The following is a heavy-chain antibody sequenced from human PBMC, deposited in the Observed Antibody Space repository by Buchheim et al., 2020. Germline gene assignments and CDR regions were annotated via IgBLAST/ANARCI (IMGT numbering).Heavy chain of an antibody. Sequence: QLQLQESGPGLVKPSETLSLTCTVSGGSISSSSYYWGWIRQPPGKGLEWIGSIYYSGSTYYNPSLNSRVTISVDTSKNQFSLKLSSVTAADTAVYYCARHPKPRLSYYYYGMDVWGQGTT. CDR1: GGSISSSSYY. CDR3: ARHPKPRLSYYYYGMDV. D-gene: IGHD2/OR15-2a*01. J-gene: IGHJ6*02. V-gene: IGHV4-39*01. CDR2: IYYSGST.